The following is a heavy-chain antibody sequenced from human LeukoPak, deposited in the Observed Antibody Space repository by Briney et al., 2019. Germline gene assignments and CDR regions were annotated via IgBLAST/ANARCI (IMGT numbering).Heavy chain of an antibody. J-gene: IGHJ4*02. CDR3: VREYYRYDY. CDR2: ISPSSGGT. Sequence: ASVKVSCKSSGYTFTDYYLHWVRQAPGQGLEWMGWISPSSGGTNYPQTFQGRVTMTRDTSINTAYMELSRLRPDDTAVYYCVREYYRYDYWGQGTLVTVSS. V-gene: IGHV1-2*02. CDR1: GYTFTDYY. D-gene: IGHD3-10*01.